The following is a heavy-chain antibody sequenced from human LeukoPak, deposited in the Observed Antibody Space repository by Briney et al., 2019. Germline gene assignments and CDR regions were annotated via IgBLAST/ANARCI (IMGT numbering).Heavy chain of an antibody. J-gene: IGHJ6*02. V-gene: IGHV5-51*01. D-gene: IGHD3-9*01. CDR3: ARPLKYYDILTGYHNYYYGMDV. CDR2: IYPDDSDT. Sequence: GESLKISCKGSGYSFTSYWIGWVCQMPGKGLEWMGIIYPDDSDTRYSPSFQGQVTISADKSISTAYLQWSSLKASDTAMYYCARPLKYYDILTGYHNYYYGMDVWGQGTTVTVPS. CDR1: GYSFTSYW.